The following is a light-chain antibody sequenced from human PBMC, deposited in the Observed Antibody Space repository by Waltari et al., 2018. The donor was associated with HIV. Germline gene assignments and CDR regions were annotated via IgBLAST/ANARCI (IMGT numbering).Light chain of an antibody. J-gene: IGLJ3*02. V-gene: IGLV3-25*03. CDR3: QSTDKSGTSIV. Sequence: SYELTQPPSVSVSPGQTAKIPCSGDALPTQYAYWFQQRPGQATVVGMRKDTERTSGMTDRFAGSTSGTTVTLTNSEVQAEDEADYYCQSTDKSGTSIVFGGGTKLTVL. CDR2: KDT. CDR1: ALPTQY.